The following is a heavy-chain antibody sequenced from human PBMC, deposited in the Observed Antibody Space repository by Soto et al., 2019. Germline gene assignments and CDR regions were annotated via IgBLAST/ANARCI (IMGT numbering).Heavy chain of an antibody. V-gene: IGHV3-33*01. J-gene: IGHJ4*02. D-gene: IGHD2-15*01. CDR2: IWYDGSNK. CDR3: ASDLGYCSGGSCPRLGIIDY. CDR1: GFTFSSYG. Sequence: QVQLVESGGGVVQPGRSLRLSCAASGFTFSSYGMHWVRQAPGKGLEWVAVIWYDGSNKYYADSVKGRFTISRDNSKNTXYXXMNSLRGEDTAVYYCASDLGYCSGGSCPRLGIIDYWGQGTLVTVPS.